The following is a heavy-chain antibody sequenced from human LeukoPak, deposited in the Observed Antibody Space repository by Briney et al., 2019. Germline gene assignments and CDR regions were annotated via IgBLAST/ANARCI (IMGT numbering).Heavy chain of an antibody. CDR2: IYYSRST. D-gene: IGHD1-26*01. V-gene: IGHV4-59*01. CDR3: ARWVEWGLRLSAPTDAFDI. J-gene: IGHJ3*02. CDR1: GGSISSYY. Sequence: ASETLSLTCTVSGGSISSYYWSWIRQPPGKGLEWIGYIYYSRSTNYNPSLKSRVTISVDTSKNQFSLKLSSVTAADTAVYYCARWVEWGLRLSAPTDAFDIWGQGTMVTVSS.